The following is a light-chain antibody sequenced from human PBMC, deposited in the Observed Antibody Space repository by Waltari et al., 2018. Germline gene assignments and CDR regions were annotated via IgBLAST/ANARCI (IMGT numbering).Light chain of an antibody. J-gene: IGKJ2*01. CDR1: QSVGTY. V-gene: IGKV3-11*01. CDR3: QQRSSWTPHT. CDR2: DAS. Sequence: EIVLTQSPATLSLSPGETATLSCRASQSVGTYLAWYQQKPGQAPRLLIYDASNRATGIPDRFRGSGSGTDFTLTISSLEPEDFALYYCQQRSSWTPHTFGQGARLETK.